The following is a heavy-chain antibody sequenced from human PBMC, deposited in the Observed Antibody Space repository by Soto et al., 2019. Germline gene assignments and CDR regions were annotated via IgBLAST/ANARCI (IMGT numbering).Heavy chain of an antibody. V-gene: IGHV4-30-2*01. CDR3: ARADYDSSGYYYPYYFDY. CDR1: GGSISSGGYS. J-gene: IGHJ4*02. D-gene: IGHD3-22*01. Sequence: PSETLSLTCAVSGGSISSGGYSWSWIRQPPGKGLEWIGYIYHSGSTYYNPSLKSRVTISVDRSKNQFSLKLSSVTAADTAVYYCARADYDSSGYYYPYYFDYWGQGTLVTVSS. CDR2: IYHSGST.